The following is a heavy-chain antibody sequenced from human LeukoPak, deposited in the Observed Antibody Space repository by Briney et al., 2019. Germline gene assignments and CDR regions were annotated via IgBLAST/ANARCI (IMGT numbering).Heavy chain of an antibody. J-gene: IGHJ4*02. CDR3: ARHFGVVTFDY. D-gene: IGHD3-3*01. V-gene: IGHV3-53*01. CDR2: IYSGGST. CDR1: GFTVSSNY. Sequence: GSLRLSCAASGFTVSSNYMSWVRQAPGKGLKWVSGIYSGGSTYYADSVKGRFTISRDNSKNTLYLQMNSLRAEDTAVYYCARHFGVVTFDYWGQGTLVAVSS.